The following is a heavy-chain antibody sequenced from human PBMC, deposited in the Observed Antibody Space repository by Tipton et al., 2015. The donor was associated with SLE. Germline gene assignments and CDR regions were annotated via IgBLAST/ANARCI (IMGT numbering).Heavy chain of an antibody. CDR2: IFFNGNT. V-gene: IGHV4-39*07. Sequence: TLSLTCSVSGGSVSTSRYYWGWIRQPPGQGLEWIGNIFFNGNTYYTPSLKSRATISIDMSRNQFSLRLNFVTAADTAVYYCARYGGGWLGYYYYMDVWGKGTTVTVSS. CDR1: GGSVSTSRYY. D-gene: IGHD5-18*01. J-gene: IGHJ6*03. CDR3: ARYGGGWLGYYYYMDV.